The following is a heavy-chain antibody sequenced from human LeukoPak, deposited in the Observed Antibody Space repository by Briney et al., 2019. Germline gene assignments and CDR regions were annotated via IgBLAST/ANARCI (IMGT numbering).Heavy chain of an antibody. CDR3: ARIGDYLDFDY. Sequence: ASVTVSCTASGYTFTSYAMHWVRQAPGQRLEWMGWINAGNGNTKYSQKFQGRVTITRDTSASTAYMELSSLRSEDTAVYYCARIGDYLDFDYWGQGTLVTVSS. D-gene: IGHD4-17*01. CDR1: GYTFTSYA. V-gene: IGHV1-3*01. J-gene: IGHJ4*02. CDR2: INAGNGNT.